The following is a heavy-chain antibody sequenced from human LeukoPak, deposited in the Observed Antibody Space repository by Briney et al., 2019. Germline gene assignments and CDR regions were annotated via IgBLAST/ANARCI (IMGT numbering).Heavy chain of an antibody. J-gene: IGHJ4*02. CDR2: IWYDGSNK. CDR1: GFTFSSYA. D-gene: IGHD3-22*01. V-gene: IGHV3-33*08. Sequence: GGSLRLSCAASGFTFSSYAMHWVRQAPGKGLEWVAVIWYDGSNKYYADSVKGRFTISRDNSKNTLYLEMNSLRAEDTAVYYCARDYYYDSSGYWDYYFDYWGQGTLVSVSS. CDR3: ARDYYYDSSGYWDYYFDY.